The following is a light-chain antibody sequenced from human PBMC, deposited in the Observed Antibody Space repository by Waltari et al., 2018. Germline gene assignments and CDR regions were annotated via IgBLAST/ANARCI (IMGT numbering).Light chain of an antibody. CDR2: DVT. Sequence: QSALTQPASVSASPGPSIPISCKGTSSDIGRYNLFPWYQQHPGKAPKVMIYDVTKRPSGVSNRFSGSKSGYTASLTVSGLQAEDESDYYCCSYAGDSLWVFGGGTKLTVL. J-gene: IGLJ3*02. CDR1: SSDIGRYNL. CDR3: CSYAGDSLWV. V-gene: IGLV2-23*02.